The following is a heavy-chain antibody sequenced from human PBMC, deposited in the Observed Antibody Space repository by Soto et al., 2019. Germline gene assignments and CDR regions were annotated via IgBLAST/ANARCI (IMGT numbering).Heavy chain of an antibody. CDR3: ARLEGLATISYYFDY. Sequence: SEPLSLTCSVSGDSINSDNYYWGWIRQPPGKGLEWIGSIYYRGNTYYNPSLKTRVTISLDKSKSQFSLKLNSVTAADSAVYFCARLEGLATISYYFDYWGQGTLVTVSS. CDR2: IYYRGNT. D-gene: IGHD3-9*01. V-gene: IGHV4-39*01. J-gene: IGHJ4*02. CDR1: GDSINSDNYY.